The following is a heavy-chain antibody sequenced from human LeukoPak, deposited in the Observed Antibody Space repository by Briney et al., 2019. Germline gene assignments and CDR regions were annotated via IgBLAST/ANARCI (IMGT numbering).Heavy chain of an antibody. D-gene: IGHD3/OR15-3a*01. Sequence: GGSLRLSCAASGFTMSHYGVSWVRQAPGKGLEWISGIRSAVETTHYADSVKGRFIISRDNSENALSLQLNSLRPEDTALYYCAKHFCTGLDCSLFDSWGQGTLVTVSS. CDR2: IRSAVETT. V-gene: IGHV3-23*01. J-gene: IGHJ4*02. CDR1: GFTMSHYG. CDR3: AKHFCTGLDCSLFDS.